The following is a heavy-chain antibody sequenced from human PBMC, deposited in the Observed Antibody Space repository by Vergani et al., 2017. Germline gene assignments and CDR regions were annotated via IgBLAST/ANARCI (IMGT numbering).Heavy chain of an antibody. J-gene: IGHJ6*03. Sequence: QVQLVESGGGVVQPGRSLRLSCAASGFTFSSYAMHWVRQAPGKGVEWVAVISYDGSNKYYADSVKGRFTISRDNSKNPLYLQMNSLRAADTAVYYCARSIAARGALPDYYYYMDVWGKGTTVTVSS. D-gene: IGHD6-6*01. V-gene: IGHV3-30-3*01. CDR2: ISYDGSNK. CDR1: GFTFSSYA. CDR3: ARSIAARGALPDYYYYMDV.